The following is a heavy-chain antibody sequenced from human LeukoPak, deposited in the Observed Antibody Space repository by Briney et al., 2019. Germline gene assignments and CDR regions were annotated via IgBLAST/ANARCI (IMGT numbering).Heavy chain of an antibody. V-gene: IGHV3-30*02. CDR3: AKDRSIGTYYTFDH. CDR1: GFTFSSYW. J-gene: IGHJ4*02. Sequence: GGSLRLSCAASGFTFSSYWMHWVRQAPGKGLEWVAFIRYNGNSQYYADSVKGRFTISRDNSKNSLYLQMSSLTAADTAVYYCAKDRSIGTYYTFDHWGQGTLVTVSS. D-gene: IGHD1-26*01. CDR2: IRYNGNSQ.